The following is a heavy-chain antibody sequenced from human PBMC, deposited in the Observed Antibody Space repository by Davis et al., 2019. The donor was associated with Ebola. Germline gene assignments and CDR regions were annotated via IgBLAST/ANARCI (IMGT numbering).Heavy chain of an antibody. CDR3: ARDGDLANWGSYYYYYMDV. CDR1: GFTFSSYA. J-gene: IGHJ6*03. CDR2: ISYDGSNK. Sequence: GESLKISCAASGFTFSSYAMHWVRQAPGKGLEWVAVISYDGSNKYYADSVKGRFTISRDNSKNTLYLQMNSLRAEDTAVYYCARDGDLANWGSYYYYYMDVWGKGTTVTVSS. D-gene: IGHD7-27*01. V-gene: IGHV3-30-3*01.